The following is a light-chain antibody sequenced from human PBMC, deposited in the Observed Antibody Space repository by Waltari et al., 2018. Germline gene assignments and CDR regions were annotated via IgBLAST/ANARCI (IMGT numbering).Light chain of an antibody. CDR2: HVT. Sequence: DIQMTQSPTPLSASVGDRVTITCRASQSISPYLSWYQQKSGKAPKLLISHVTDLESGVPSRFTGSGSGTDFTLAISGLQPEDVATYYCQQSYTTPRTFGQGTNLEI. CDR3: QQSYTTPRT. J-gene: IGKJ2*01. CDR1: QSISPY. V-gene: IGKV1-39*01.